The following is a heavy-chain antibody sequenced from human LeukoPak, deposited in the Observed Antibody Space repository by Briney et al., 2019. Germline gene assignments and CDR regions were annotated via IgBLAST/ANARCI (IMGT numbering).Heavy chain of an antibody. CDR2: IYHSGTT. CDR3: ASATYYYDGSGYN. CDR1: GYSISSGYY. D-gene: IGHD3-22*01. J-gene: IGHJ4*02. Sequence: SETLSLTCTVSGYSISSGYYWGWVRQPPGKGLEWIGTIYHSGTTYYSPSLKSRVTISVDTSKNQFSLKLSSVTAADTAVYYCASATYYYDGSGYNWGQGTLVTVSS. V-gene: IGHV4-38-2*02.